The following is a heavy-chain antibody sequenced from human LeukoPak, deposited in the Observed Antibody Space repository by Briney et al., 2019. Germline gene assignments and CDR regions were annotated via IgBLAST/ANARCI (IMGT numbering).Heavy chain of an antibody. CDR2: ISTNSAGT. J-gene: IGHJ4*02. D-gene: IGHD1-7*01. CDR1: GYTFTAYY. Sequence: ASVKVSCKASGYTFTAYYIHWMRQAPGQGPEWMGWISTNSAGTNYAQKFQGRVTMTRDTSISTVYMELSSLRSDDTAVYYCARGIQITGTARYFDDWGQGTLVSVSS. V-gene: IGHV1-2*02. CDR3: ARGIQITGTARYFDD.